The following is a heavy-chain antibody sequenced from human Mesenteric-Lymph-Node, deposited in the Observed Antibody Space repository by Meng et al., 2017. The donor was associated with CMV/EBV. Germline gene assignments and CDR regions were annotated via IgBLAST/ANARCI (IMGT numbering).Heavy chain of an antibody. D-gene: IGHD6-19*01. V-gene: IGHV1-2*02. CDR3: ASSIAVAGTDAFDI. CDR1: GYTFTGYY. CDR2: INPNSGGT. Sequence: ASVKVSCKASGYTFTGYYMHWVRQAPGQGLEWMGWINPNSGGTNYAQKFQGRVTMTRDTSISTAYMELSRLRSDDTAVYYCASSIAVAGTDAFDIWGQGTVVTVSS. J-gene: IGHJ3*02.